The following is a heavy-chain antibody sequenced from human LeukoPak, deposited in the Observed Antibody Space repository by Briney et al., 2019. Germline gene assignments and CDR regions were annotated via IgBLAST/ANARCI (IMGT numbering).Heavy chain of an antibody. J-gene: IGHJ5*02. CDR3: ARGRASPFPFPALDCSGGSCDGYWFDP. CDR2: IYTSGST. CDR1: GGSISSYY. Sequence: PSETLSLTCTVSGGSISSYYWSWIRQPAGKGLEWIGRIYTSGSTNYNPSLKSRVTMSVDTSKNQFSLKLSSVTAADTAVYYCARGRASPFPFPALDCSGGSCDGYWFDPWGQGTLVTVSS. D-gene: IGHD2-15*01. V-gene: IGHV4-4*07.